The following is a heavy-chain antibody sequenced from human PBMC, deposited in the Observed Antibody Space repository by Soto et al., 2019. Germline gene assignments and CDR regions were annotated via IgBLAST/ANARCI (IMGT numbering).Heavy chain of an antibody. CDR3: ARAVVPAAGYYYMDV. CDR2: IWYDGSNK. D-gene: IGHD2-2*01. V-gene: IGHV3-33*01. J-gene: IGHJ6*03. CDR1: GFTFSSYG. Sequence: GGSLRLSCAASGFTFSSYGMHWVRRAPGKGLEWVAVIWYDGSNKYYADSVKGRFTISRDNSKNTLYLQMNSLRAEDTAVYYCARAVVPAAGYYYMDVWGKGTTVTVSS.